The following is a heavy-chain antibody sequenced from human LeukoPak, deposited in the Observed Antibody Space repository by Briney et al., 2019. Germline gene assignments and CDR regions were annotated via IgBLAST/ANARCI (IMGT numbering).Heavy chain of an antibody. D-gene: IGHD6-13*01. Sequence: SGGSLRLSCAASGFTFSSNSMNWVRQAPGKGLEWVSSISSSSSYIYYADSVKGRFTISRDNAKNSLYLQMNSLRAEDTAVYYCARDREAAVGGFDYWGQGTLVTVSS. V-gene: IGHV3-21*01. CDR1: GFTFSSNS. CDR3: ARDREAAVGGFDY. CDR2: ISSSSSYI. J-gene: IGHJ4*02.